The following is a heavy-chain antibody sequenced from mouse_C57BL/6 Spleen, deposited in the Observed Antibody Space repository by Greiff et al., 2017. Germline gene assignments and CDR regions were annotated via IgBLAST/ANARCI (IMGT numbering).Heavy chain of an antibody. V-gene: IGHV14-4*01. D-gene: IGHD1-1*01. CDR2: IDPENGDT. J-gene: IGHJ4*01. CDR3: TTPYGGAMDY. CDR1: GFNIKDDY. Sequence: VQLQQSGAELVRPGASVKLSCTASGFNIKDDYMHWVKQRPEQGLEWIGWIDPENGDTEYASKFQGKATITADTSSNTAYLQLSSLTSEDTAVYSCTTPYGGAMDYWGQGTSVTVSS.